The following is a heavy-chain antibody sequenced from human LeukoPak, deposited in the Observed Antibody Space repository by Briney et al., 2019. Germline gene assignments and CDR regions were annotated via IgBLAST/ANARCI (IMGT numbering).Heavy chain of an antibody. CDR1: GGSFSGYY. V-gene: IGHV4-34*01. CDR3: ARGYGDYRY. J-gene: IGHJ4*02. D-gene: IGHD4-17*01. CDR2: INHSGST. Sequence: SETLSLTCAVYGGSFSGYYWSWIRQPPGKGLEWIGEINHSGSTNYNPSLKSRVTISVHTSKNQFSLKLSSVTAADTAVYYCARGYGDYRYWGQGTLVTVSS.